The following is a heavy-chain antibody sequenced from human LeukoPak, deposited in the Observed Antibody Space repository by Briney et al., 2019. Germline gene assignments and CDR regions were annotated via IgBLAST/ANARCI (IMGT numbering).Heavy chain of an antibody. CDR1: GYSFTSYW. CDR3: ARRGGDFWSGYL. D-gene: IGHD3-3*01. J-gene: IGHJ4*02. Sequence: RGESLKISCKGSGYSFTSYWISWVRQMPGKGLEWMGRIDPSDSYTNYSPSFQGHVTISADKSISTAYLQWSSLKASDTAMYYCARRGGDFWSGYLWGQGTLVTVSS. V-gene: IGHV5-10-1*01. CDR2: IDPSDSYT.